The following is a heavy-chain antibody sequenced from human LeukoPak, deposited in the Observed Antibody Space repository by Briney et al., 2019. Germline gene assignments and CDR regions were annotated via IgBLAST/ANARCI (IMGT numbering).Heavy chain of an antibody. D-gene: IGHD3-16*01. CDR3: ATQRGSYLWGTDFDY. J-gene: IGHJ4*02. CDR2: INPNSGDT. Sequence: ASVKVSCKASGYTFTSHYIHWVRQAPGQGLEWMGWINPNSGDTKYAQKLQGRVTMTRDTSISTAYMELSRLRSDDTAVYYCATQRGSYLWGTDFDYWGQGTLVTVSS. CDR1: GYTFTSHY. V-gene: IGHV1-2*02.